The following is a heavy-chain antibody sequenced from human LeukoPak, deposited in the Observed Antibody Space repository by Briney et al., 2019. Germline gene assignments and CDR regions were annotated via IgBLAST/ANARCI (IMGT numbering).Heavy chain of an antibody. Sequence: ASVKVSCKASGYTFTGYYMHWVRQAPGQRLEWMGWINPNSGGTNYAQKFQGWVTMTRDTSISTAYMELSRLRSDDTAVYYCARGRGTYCSSTSCYYYYYGMDVWGKGTTVTVSS. CDR2: INPNSGGT. CDR1: GYTFTGYY. V-gene: IGHV1-2*04. D-gene: IGHD2-2*01. CDR3: ARGRGTYCSSTSCYYYYYGMDV. J-gene: IGHJ6*04.